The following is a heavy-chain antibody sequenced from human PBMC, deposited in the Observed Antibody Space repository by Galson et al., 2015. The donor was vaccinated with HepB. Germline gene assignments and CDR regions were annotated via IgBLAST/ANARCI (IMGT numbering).Heavy chain of an antibody. CDR1: GGSINNVY. D-gene: IGHD2-15*01. CDR2: IYDSGSP. J-gene: IGHJ6*02. V-gene: IGHV4-59*08. CDR3: ARRGYLDV. Sequence: ETLSLTCTVSGGSINNVYWSWIRQPPGKGLEWIGYIYDSGSPNYNPSLKSRVTISIDTSKNQFSLKLSSVTAADTAVYYCARRGYLDVWGQGTTVTVSS.